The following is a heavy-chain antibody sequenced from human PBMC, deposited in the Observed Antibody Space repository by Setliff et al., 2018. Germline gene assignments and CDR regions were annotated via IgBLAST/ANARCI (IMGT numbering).Heavy chain of an antibody. J-gene: IGHJ4*02. CDR3: ARELRSPYWHIDF. CDR2: FIPVLRKA. D-gene: IGHD2-15*01. V-gene: IGHV1-69*13. Sequence: ASVTVSCKASGGTFRSDVITWVRQSPGQGLEWMGRFIPVLRKANYAQRFQRRVTLTADESTSTGYLELSRLSSEDTAIYYFARELRSPYWHIDFWGQGTLVTVSS. CDR1: GGTFRSDV.